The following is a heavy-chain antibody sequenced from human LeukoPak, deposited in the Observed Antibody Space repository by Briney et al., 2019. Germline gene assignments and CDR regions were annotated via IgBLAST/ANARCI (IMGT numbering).Heavy chain of an antibody. CDR3: ARDGYSYGLRSDY. CDR2: IRDKANSYAT. CDR1: GFTFSGSA. J-gene: IGHJ4*02. Sequence: GGSLRLSCAASGFTFSGSAIHWVRQASGKGLEWVGRIRDKANSYATAYIASVKGRFTISRDDSKNTAYLQMSSLKTEDTAVYYCARDGYSYGLRSDYWGQGTLVTVSS. D-gene: IGHD5-18*01. V-gene: IGHV3-73*01.